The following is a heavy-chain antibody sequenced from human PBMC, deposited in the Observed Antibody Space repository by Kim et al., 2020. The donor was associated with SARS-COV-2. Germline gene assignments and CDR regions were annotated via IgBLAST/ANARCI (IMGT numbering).Heavy chain of an antibody. J-gene: IGHJ5*02. CDR3: ARDPRGLLWFGELSP. Sequence: GSVKGRFTISRDNAKNSLYLQMNSLRAEDTAVYYCARDPRGLLWFGELSPWGQGTLVTVSS. D-gene: IGHD3-10*01. V-gene: IGHV3-7*01.